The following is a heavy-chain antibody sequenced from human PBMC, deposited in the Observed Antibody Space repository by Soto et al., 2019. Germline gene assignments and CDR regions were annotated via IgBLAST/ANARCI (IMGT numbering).Heavy chain of an antibody. CDR1: GYTFTGYY. V-gene: IGHV1-2*02. CDR2: INPNSGGT. CDR3: ATTPRSYRSGGSCYPEGGY. J-gene: IGHJ4*02. D-gene: IGHD2-15*01. Sequence: SVKVSCKASGYTFTGYYMHWVRQAPGQGLEWMEWINPNSGGTNYAQKFQGRVTMTRDTSISTAYMELSRLRSDDTAVYYCATTPRSYRSGGSCYPEGGYWGQGTLVTVSS.